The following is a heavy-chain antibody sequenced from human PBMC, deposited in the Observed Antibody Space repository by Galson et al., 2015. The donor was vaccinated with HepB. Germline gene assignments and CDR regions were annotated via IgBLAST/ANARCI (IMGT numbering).Heavy chain of an antibody. CDR1: GFTFSSYA. CDR2: ISYDGSNK. J-gene: IGHJ4*02. CDR3: ARDWGWLQPMGVDY. Sequence: SLRLSCAASGFTFSSYAMHWVRQAPGKGLEWVAVISYDGSNKYYADSVKGRFTISRDNSKNTLYLQMNSLRAEDTAVYYCARDWGWLQPMGVDYWGQGTLVTVSS. D-gene: IGHD5-24*01. V-gene: IGHV3-30*04.